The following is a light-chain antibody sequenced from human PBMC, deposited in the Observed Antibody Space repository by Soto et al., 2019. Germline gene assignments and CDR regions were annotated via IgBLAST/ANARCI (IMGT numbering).Light chain of an antibody. CDR3: QQLNTYPVT. J-gene: IGKJ4*01. CDR1: QSISHF. Sequence: DIQMTQSPSTLSASVGDRVTITCRASQSISHFLAWYQQKPGKVPKLLIYDASNLGSGVPSRFSGSGSGTDFTLTISGLQPDDFTTYYCQQLNTYPVTFGGGTKVDIK. CDR2: DAS. V-gene: IGKV1-5*01.